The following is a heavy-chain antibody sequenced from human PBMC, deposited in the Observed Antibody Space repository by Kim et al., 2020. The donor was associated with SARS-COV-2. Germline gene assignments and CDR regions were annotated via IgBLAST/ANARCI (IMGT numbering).Heavy chain of an antibody. CDR1: GGSISGYY. CDR2: LNTGATT. CDR3: ARDDSGIAAAGIH. D-gene: IGHD6-13*01. Sequence: SETLSLTCTVSGGSISGYYWSWIRQPAGKGLEWIGRLNTGATTSYNPSLKSRVSMSVDTSRNKFSLKLSSVTAADTAVYYCARDDSGIAAAGIHWGQGTL. J-gene: IGHJ4*02. V-gene: IGHV4-4*07.